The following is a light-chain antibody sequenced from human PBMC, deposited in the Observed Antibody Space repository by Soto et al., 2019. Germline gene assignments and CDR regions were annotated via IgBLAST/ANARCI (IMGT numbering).Light chain of an antibody. CDR3: QQFHTYSGP. CDR2: DAS. CDR1: QSINTW. V-gene: IGKV1-5*01. J-gene: IGKJ1*01. Sequence: DIQMTQSPSTLSASIGDRVTITCRASQSINTWLAWYQQKPGKAPKLLIYDASSLENGVPSRFSGSGSGTEFTLTISSLQPVVFATYYCQQFHTYSGPFCQGPSADIK.